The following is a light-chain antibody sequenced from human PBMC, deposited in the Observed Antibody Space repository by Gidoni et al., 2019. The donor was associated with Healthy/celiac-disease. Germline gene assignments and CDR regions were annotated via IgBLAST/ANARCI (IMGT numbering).Light chain of an antibody. V-gene: IGKV3-20*01. CDR3: QQYGSSPLWT. CDR2: GSS. Sequence: EIVLTQSPGTLSVSPVDRATLSCRASQSVSSSYLAWYKQKPGQAPRLLIYGSSSRATGIPDRFSGSGSWTDFTLTISRLEPEYFAVYYCQQYGSSPLWTFGQXTKVEIK. J-gene: IGKJ1*01. CDR1: QSVSSSY.